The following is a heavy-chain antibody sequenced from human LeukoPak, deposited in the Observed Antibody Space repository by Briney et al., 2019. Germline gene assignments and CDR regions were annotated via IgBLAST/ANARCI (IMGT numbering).Heavy chain of an antibody. J-gene: IGHJ6*02. CDR3: AKPLNTANYYFGVDV. CDR1: GFTFSSYA. CDR2: ISGSGGST. Sequence: GGSLRLSCAASGFTFSSYAMSWVRQPPGKGLEWVSAISGSGGSTYYADSVKGRFTISRDNSKNTRYLQMNSLRAEDTAVYYCAKPLNTANYYFGVDVWGQGTTVTVSS. D-gene: IGHD5-18*01. V-gene: IGHV3-23*01.